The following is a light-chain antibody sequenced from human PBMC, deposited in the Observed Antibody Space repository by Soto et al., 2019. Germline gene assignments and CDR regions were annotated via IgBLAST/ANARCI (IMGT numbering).Light chain of an antibody. CDR3: QQLNSYPTT. CDR2: AAS. V-gene: IGKV1-9*01. Sequence: DIQLTQSPSSLSVSLGDRATITCRASLAINNNLAWYQQKPGKAPKLLIHAASTLQSGVPPRFSGSRCGKDFTLTISSRQPEDFATYYCQQLNSYPTTFGQGTRLEIK. J-gene: IGKJ5*01. CDR1: LAINNN.